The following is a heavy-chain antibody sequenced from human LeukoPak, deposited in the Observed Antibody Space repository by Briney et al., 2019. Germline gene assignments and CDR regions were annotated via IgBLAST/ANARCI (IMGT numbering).Heavy chain of an antibody. D-gene: IGHD2-2*02. CDR1: GFTFSSYA. Sequence: PGGSLRLSCAASGFTFSSYAMSWVRQAPGKGLEWVSSISSSSSYIYYADSVEGRFTISRDNAKNSLYLQMNSLRAEDTAVYYCARDLPDPDVVVVPAAILSAYYYYGMDVWGQGTTVTVSS. CDR2: ISSSSSYI. CDR3: ARDLPDPDVVVVPAAILSAYYYYGMDV. V-gene: IGHV3-21*01. J-gene: IGHJ6*02.